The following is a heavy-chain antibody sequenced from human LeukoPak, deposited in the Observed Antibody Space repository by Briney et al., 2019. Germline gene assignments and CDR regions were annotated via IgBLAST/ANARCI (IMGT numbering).Heavy chain of an antibody. J-gene: IGHJ4*02. CDR1: GYTLTELS. CDR2: FDPEDGET. CDR3: ATTYDFWSGHALDY. D-gene: IGHD3-3*01. V-gene: IGHV1-24*01. Sequence: ASVKVSCKVSGYTLTELSMHWVRQAPGKGLEWMGGFDPEDGETIYAQKFQGRVTMTEDTSTDTAYMELSSLRSEDMAVYYCATTYDFWSGHALDYWGQGTLVTVSS.